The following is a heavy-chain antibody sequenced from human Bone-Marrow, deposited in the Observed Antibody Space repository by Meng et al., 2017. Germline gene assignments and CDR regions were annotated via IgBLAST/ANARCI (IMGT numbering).Heavy chain of an antibody. J-gene: IGHJ4*02. CDR2: IKEDGSAK. Sequence: GGSLRLSCAASGFTFSSFWMTWVRQAPGKGREWVASIKEDGSAKYSVDSVRGRFTISRDNAKNSLYLQMSSLKAEDTALYYCARYMKTGMTTSRIDCWGQGTLVTVSS. CDR3: ARYMKTGMTTSRIDC. V-gene: IGHV3-7*01. D-gene: IGHD5-24*01. CDR1: GFTFSSFW.